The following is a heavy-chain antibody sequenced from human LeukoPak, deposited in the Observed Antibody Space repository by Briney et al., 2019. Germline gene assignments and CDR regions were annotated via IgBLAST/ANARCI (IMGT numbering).Heavy chain of an antibody. V-gene: IGHV4-59*01. J-gene: IGHJ3*02. CDR1: GGSISSYY. CDR2: IYYSGST. D-gene: IGHD3-16*01. CDR3: ARDYEKEDAFDI. Sequence: KPSETLSLTCTVSGGSISSYYWSWIRQPPGKGLEWIGYIYYSGSTNYNPSLKSRVTISVDTSKNQFSLKLSSVTAADTAVYYCARDYEKEDAFDIWGQGTMVTVSS.